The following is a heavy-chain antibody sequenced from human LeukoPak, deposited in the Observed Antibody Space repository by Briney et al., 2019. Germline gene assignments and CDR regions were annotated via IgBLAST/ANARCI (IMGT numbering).Heavy chain of an antibody. CDR1: GFTFSSYG. Sequence: GGSLRLSCAASGFTFSSYGMHWVRQAPGKGLEWVAVISYDGSNKYYADSVKGRFTISRDNPKNTLYLQMNSLRAEDTAVYCCARDQWFGEFDAFDIWGQGTMVTVSS. CDR3: ARDQWFGEFDAFDI. D-gene: IGHD3-10*01. CDR2: ISYDGSNK. V-gene: IGHV3-30*03. J-gene: IGHJ3*02.